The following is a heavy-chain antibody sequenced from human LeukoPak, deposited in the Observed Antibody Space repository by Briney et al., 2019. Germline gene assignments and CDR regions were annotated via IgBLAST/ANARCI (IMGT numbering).Heavy chain of an antibody. V-gene: IGHV1-3*01. D-gene: IGHD2/OR15-2a*01. CDR3: ASQILNWFDP. J-gene: IGHJ5*02. Sequence: GASVKVSCKASGYTFTTYALHWVRQAPGQRLEWMGWINAGNGDTKYSQKFQGRVTVTRDTSASTVYMELSSLRSEDTAVYYCASQILNWFDPWGQGTLVTVSS. CDR2: INAGNGDT. CDR1: GYTFTTYA.